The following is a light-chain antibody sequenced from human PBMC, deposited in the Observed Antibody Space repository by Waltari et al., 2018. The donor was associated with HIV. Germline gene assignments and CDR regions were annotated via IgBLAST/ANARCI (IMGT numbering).Light chain of an antibody. CDR3: QQYNDWPWFT. J-gene: IGKJ2*01. Sequence: EMVMTLSQATVSVSPVKTATLSCRASQSVSSNLAWYQQKAGQTPRLLIYAASTRATGIPPRFSGSGSGTRFVLTITSLQPEDVAVYYCQQYNDWPWFTFGQGTKLEIK. CDR1: QSVSSN. CDR2: AAS. V-gene: IGKV3-15*01.